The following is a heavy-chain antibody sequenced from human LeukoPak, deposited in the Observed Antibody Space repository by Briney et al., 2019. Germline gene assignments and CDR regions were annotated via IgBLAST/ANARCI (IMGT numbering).Heavy chain of an antibody. CDR1: GYTFTSYG. CDR3: ARDRSDSGDYVLLDR. J-gene: IGHJ5*02. Sequence: AASVKVSCKASGYTFTSYGISWVRQAPGQGLEWMAWINPYNGNTNYAQNLQGRVTVTTDTSTSTAYMELRSLRSDDTAVYYCARDRSDSGDYVLLDRWGQGTLVTVST. V-gene: IGHV1-18*01. CDR2: INPYNGNT. D-gene: IGHD4-17*01.